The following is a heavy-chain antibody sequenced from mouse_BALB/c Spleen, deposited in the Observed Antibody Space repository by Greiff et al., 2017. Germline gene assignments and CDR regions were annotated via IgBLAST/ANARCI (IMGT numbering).Heavy chain of an antibody. CDR2: INSNGGST. CDR1: GFTFSSYG. CDR3: ARDGERWYFDV. J-gene: IGHJ1*01. V-gene: IGHV5-6-3*01. Sequence: EVKLQESGGGLVQPGGSLKLSCAASGFTFSSYGMSWVRQTPDKRLELVATINSNGGSTYYPDSVKGRFTISRDNAKNTLYLQMSSLKSEDTAMYYCARDGERWYFDVWGAGTTVTVSS.